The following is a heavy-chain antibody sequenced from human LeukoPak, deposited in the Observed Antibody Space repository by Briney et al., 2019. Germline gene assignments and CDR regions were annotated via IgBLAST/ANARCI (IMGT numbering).Heavy chain of an antibody. CDR2: IKQDGSEK. J-gene: IGHJ4*02. V-gene: IGHV3-7*01. CDR1: GFTFSSYW. D-gene: IGHD3-3*01. CDR3: ARAHYDFWSGYYTGMWNLDY. Sequence: GGSLRLSCAASGFTFSSYWMSWVRQAPGKGLEWVANIKQDGSEKYYVDSVKGRFTISRDNAKNTLYLQMNSLRAEDTAVYYCARAHYDFWSGYYTGMWNLDYWGQGTLVTVSS.